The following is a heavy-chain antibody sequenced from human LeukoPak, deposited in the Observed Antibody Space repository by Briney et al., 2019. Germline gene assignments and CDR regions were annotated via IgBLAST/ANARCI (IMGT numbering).Heavy chain of an antibody. CDR2: IYNSGNT. CDR3: ARPQGSGWYYFDS. V-gene: IGHV4-59*01. D-gene: IGHD6-19*01. CDR1: GDSISSYY. Sequence: SETLSLTCTVSGDSISSYYWSWVRQPPGKGLEWIGFIYNSGNTNYNPSLKSRVTISVDTSKNQFSLKLKSVTAADTAVYYCARPQGSGWYYFDSWGQGTPVTVSS. J-gene: IGHJ4*02.